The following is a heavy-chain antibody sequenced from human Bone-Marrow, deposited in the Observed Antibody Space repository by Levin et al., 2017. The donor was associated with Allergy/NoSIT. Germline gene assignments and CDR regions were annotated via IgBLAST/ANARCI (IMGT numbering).Heavy chain of an antibody. Sequence: HGESLKISCKGSGYSFTNYWISWVRQMPGKGLQWMGRIDPDDSYTNYSPSFEGHVTISSDTSINTAFLQWSSLKASDTAMYFCARHGVSTQCRGGTCYIDYWGQGTLVTVSS. CDR1: GYSFTNYW. CDR3: ARHGVSTQCRGGTCYIDY. J-gene: IGHJ4*02. D-gene: IGHD2-15*01. CDR2: IDPDDSYT. V-gene: IGHV5-10-1*01.